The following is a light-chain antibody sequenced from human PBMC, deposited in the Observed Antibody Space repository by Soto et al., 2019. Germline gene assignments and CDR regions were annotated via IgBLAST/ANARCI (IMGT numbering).Light chain of an antibody. V-gene: IGLV2-14*02. J-gene: IGLJ1*01. CDR1: GSDVGGYNL. CDR3: SSYTRSTTYV. Sequence: QSALTQPASVSVSPGQSITISCTGSGSDVGGYNLVSWYQHHPGKVPKLVIFEAYKRPSGVSDRFSGSKSGNTASLTISGLQAEDEADYYCSSYTRSTTYVFGTGTKLTVL. CDR2: EAY.